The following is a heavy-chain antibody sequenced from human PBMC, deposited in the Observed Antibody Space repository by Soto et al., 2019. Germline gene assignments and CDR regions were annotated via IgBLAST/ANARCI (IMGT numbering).Heavy chain of an antibody. D-gene: IGHD1-7*01. Sequence: QVQLVESGGGVVQPGKSLRVSCVASGFTFSSYGMHWVRQAPGKGLEWVAFIWFYGSTKYYADSVKGRFTISRDNSKSTLNVQMTRLRSENTAVYYCARAPHEEMELQSEISYLGIDVWGQGTTVTVS. CDR3: ARAPHEEMELQSEISYLGIDV. CDR1: GFTFSSYG. J-gene: IGHJ6*02. V-gene: IGHV3-33*01. CDR2: IWFYGSTK.